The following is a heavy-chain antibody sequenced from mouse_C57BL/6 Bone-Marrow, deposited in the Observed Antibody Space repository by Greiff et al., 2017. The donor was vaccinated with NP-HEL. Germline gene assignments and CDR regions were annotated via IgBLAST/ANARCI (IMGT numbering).Heavy chain of an antibody. CDR3: ARYNYGSSYPYWYFDV. CDR2: IRNNANGYTT. CDR1: GFTFTDYY. Sequence: EVKLMESGGGLVQPGGSLSLSCAASGFTFTDYYMSWVRQPPGKALEWLGFIRNNANGYTTEYSASVKGRFTISRDNSQSILYLQMNALRAEDSATYYCARYNYGSSYPYWYFDVWGTGTTVTVSS. V-gene: IGHV7-3*01. D-gene: IGHD1-1*01. J-gene: IGHJ1*03.